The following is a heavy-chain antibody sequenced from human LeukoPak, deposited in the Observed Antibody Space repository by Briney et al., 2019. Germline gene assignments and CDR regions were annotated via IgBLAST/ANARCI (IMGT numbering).Heavy chain of an antibody. CDR1: GFTFSSYW. CDR2: TSGSGGST. J-gene: IGHJ4*02. Sequence: GGSLRLSCAASGFTFSSYWMSWVRQAPGKGLEWVSATSGSGGSTYYADSVKGRFTISRDNSKNTLYLQMNSLRAEDTAVYYCAKYRTDSSSPEEYYSDYWGQGTLVTVSS. CDR3: AKYRTDSSSPEEYYSDY. V-gene: IGHV3-23*01. D-gene: IGHD6-13*01.